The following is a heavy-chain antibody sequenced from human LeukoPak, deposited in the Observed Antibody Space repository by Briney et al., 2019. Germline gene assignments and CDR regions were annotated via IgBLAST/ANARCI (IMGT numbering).Heavy chain of an antibody. CDR1: GFTFSSYG. J-gene: IGHJ4*02. V-gene: IGHV3-30*19. CDR3: VTEGVGAAHFDY. D-gene: IGHD1-26*01. Sequence: GGSLRLSCAASGFTFSSYGKHWVRQAPGKGLEWVAVISYDGRNEYYADSVKGRFTISRDNSKNTLYLQMKSLRVEDTAAYYCVTEGVGAAHFDYWGQGTLVTVSS. CDR2: ISYDGRNE.